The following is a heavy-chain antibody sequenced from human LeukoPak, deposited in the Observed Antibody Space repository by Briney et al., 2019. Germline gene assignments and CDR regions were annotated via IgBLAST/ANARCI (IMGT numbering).Heavy chain of an antibody. V-gene: IGHV3-23*01. D-gene: IGHD5-12*01. CDR2: ISDSGGRT. Sequence: GGSLRLSCAASGFTFSSYAMSWVRQAPGTGLEWGSAISDSGGRTYYADSVKGRFTISRDNSKNTLYLQMNRPRAEDTAVYYCARSGYIPSFDYWGQGTLVTVSS. CDR1: GFTFSSYA. J-gene: IGHJ4*02. CDR3: ARSGYIPSFDY.